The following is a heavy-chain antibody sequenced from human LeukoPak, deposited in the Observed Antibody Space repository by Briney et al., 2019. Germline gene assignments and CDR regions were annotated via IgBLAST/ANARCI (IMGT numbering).Heavy chain of an antibody. CDR1: GGSISSSSYY. V-gene: IGHV4-39*07. D-gene: IGHD4-17*01. J-gene: IGHJ4*02. CDR3: ARDGDYGDYVHFDY. Sequence: SETLSLTCTVSGGSISSSSYYWGWIRQPPGKGLEWIGSIHYSGSTNYNPSLKSRVTISVDTSKNQFSLKLSSVTAADTAVYYCARDGDYGDYVHFDYWGQGTLVTVSS. CDR2: IHYSGST.